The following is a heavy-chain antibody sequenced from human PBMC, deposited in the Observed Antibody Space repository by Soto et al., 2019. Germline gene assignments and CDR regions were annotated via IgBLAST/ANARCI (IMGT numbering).Heavy chain of an antibody. V-gene: IGHV3-21*01. Sequence: GGSLRLSCAASGFTFSSYSMNWVRQAPGKGLEWVSSISSSSSYIYYADSVKGRFTISRDNAKNSLYPQMNSLRAEDTAVYYCARDLDLTYANYYDSIGYWGQGTLVTVSS. D-gene: IGHD3-22*01. CDR1: GFTFSSYS. CDR3: ARDLDLTYANYYDSIGY. J-gene: IGHJ4*02. CDR2: ISSSSSYI.